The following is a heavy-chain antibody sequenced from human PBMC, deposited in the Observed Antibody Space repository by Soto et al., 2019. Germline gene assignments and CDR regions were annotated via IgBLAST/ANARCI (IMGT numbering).Heavy chain of an antibody. CDR3: ARGRYGDY. V-gene: IGHV1-18*01. CDR1: GYTFTSYG. J-gene: IGHJ4*02. D-gene: IGHD1-1*01. Sequence: QVHLVQSGAEVKKPGASVKVSCKPSGYTFTSYGITWVRQAPGQGLAWMGWISAHNGNTDYAQKLQGRVIVTRDTSTSTAYMELRSLRSDDTAVYYCARGRYGDYWGQGALVTVSS. CDR2: ISAHNGNT.